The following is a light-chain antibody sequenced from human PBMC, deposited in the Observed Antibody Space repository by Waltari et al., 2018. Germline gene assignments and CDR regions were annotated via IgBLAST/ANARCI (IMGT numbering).Light chain of an antibody. V-gene: IGLV1-47*01. Sequence: QSILTQPPSASGTPGRTVTISCSVSNSNVGANSVCWYQQLPGTAPKLLIFGNNQRPSGVPDRFSGSKSGTSASLAIRGLRSEDEADYYCATWDDRLTAVFGGGTKLTVL. CDR1: NSNVGANS. J-gene: IGLJ2*01. CDR3: ATWDDRLTAV. CDR2: GNN.